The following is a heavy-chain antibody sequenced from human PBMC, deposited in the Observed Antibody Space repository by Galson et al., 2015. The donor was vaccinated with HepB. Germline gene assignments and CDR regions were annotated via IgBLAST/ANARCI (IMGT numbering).Heavy chain of an antibody. CDR3: ARDGSGTHYYGSGSYARGLDY. D-gene: IGHD3-10*01. CDR2: INPNSGGT. CDR1: GYTFTGYY. V-gene: IGHV1-2*05. J-gene: IGHJ4*02. Sequence: SVKVSCKASGYTFTGYYMHWVRQAPGQGLEWMGRINPNSGGTNYAQKFQGRVTMTRDTSISTAYMELSRLRSDDTVVYYCARDGSGTHYYGSGSYARGLDYWGQGTRVTVSS.